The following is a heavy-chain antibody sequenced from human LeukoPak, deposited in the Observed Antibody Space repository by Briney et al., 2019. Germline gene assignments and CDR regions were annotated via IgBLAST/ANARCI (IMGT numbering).Heavy chain of an antibody. V-gene: IGHV3-30*02. CDR3: ARIGRGGVPDY. J-gene: IGHJ4*02. D-gene: IGHD2-21*01. CDR2: IRYDGSSK. CDR1: GFTFSSYG. Sequence: GGSLRLSCAASGFTFSSYGMHWVRQAPGKGLEWVVFIRYDGSSKYYADSVKGRFTISRDNAKNSLYLQMNSLRAEDTAVYYCARIGRGGVPDYWGQGTLVTVSS.